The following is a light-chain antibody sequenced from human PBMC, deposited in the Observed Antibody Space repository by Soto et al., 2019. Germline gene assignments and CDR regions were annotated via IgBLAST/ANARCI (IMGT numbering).Light chain of an antibody. CDR3: QKYNNAPRT. J-gene: IGKJ1*01. V-gene: IGKV1-27*01. CDR2: AAS. Sequence: DIQMTQSPSSLSASVGDTVTITCRASQGISNYLAWYQQKPGQFSNLLIYAASTLKSGVPSRFSGSGSGTDFTLTISSLRPEDVATCYCQKYNNAPRTFGQGTKVQI. CDR1: QGISNY.